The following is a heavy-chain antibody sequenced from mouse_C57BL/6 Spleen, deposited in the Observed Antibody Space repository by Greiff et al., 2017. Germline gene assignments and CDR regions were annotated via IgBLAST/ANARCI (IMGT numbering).Heavy chain of an antibody. D-gene: IGHD1-1*01. CDR3: ERDRSVITSGEAFDY. J-gene: IGHJ3*01. Sequence: VQLQQSGPELVKPGASVKLSCKASGYTFTDYSIHWVMQSPGQGLEWIGRFYPCNGSILYNEKFEDKATLTVDKSSSTVYMALSSLTSEDSAVYVCERDRSVITSGEAFDYWGQGTLVTVSA. CDR1: GYTFTDYS. CDR2: FYPCNGSI. V-gene: IGHV1-62-2*01.